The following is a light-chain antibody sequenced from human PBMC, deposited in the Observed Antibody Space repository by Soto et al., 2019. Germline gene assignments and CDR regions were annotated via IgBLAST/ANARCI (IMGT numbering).Light chain of an antibody. CDR3: QQYVSPPIT. Sequence: DIVMTQSPATLSVSPGERATLSCRASQSVSSNLAWYQQKPGQAPRLLIYGASTRATGIPARFSGSGSGTEFTLTISSLQSEDFAVYYCQQYVSPPITFGQGTRLEIK. CDR1: QSVSSN. J-gene: IGKJ5*01. V-gene: IGKV3-15*01. CDR2: GAS.